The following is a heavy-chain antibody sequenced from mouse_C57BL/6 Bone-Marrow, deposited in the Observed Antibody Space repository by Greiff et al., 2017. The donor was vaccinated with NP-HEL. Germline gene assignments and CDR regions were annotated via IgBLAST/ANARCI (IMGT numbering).Heavy chain of an antibody. Sequence: QVQLQQPGAELVMPGASVKLSCKASGYTFTSYWMHWVTQRPGQGLEWIGEIDPSDSYTNYNQKFKGKSTLTVDKSSSTAYMQLSSLTSEDSAVYYCARRGYYDYAWFAYWGQGTLVTVSA. CDR2: IDPSDSYT. D-gene: IGHD2-4*01. V-gene: IGHV1-69*01. J-gene: IGHJ3*01. CDR3: ARRGYYDYAWFAY. CDR1: GYTFTSYW.